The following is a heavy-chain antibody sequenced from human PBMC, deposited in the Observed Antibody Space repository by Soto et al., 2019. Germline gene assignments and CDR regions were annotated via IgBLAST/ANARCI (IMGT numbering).Heavy chain of an antibody. D-gene: IGHD3-10*01. J-gene: IGHJ4*02. V-gene: IGHV3-74*01. Sequence: EVQLVESGGGLAQPGGSLRLSCAASGFMFSSDWMHWVRQAPGKGLVWVSRINTDGSDTSYADSVKGRFTISRDNAKNTLYLQMNSLRAEDTAIYYCTRDHPGPQHYFDYWGQGNMITVSS. CDR1: GFMFSSDW. CDR3: TRDHPGPQHYFDY. CDR2: INTDGSDT.